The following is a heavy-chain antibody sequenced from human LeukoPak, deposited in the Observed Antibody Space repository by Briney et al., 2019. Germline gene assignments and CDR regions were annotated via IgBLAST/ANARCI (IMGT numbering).Heavy chain of an antibody. V-gene: IGHV4-34*01. CDR3: TRAASYYFWSGYRSPGPIDY. CDR2: INHSGST. D-gene: IGHD3-3*01. Sequence: SETLSLTCAVYGGSFSGYYWRWLRQPPGKGREWIGEINHSGSTNYNTSLKSRVTISVDKSKNKFSLKMRAEHAADEGEDYCTRAASYYFWSGYRSPGPIDYWGQGTLVTVSS. CDR1: GGSFSGYY. J-gene: IGHJ4*02.